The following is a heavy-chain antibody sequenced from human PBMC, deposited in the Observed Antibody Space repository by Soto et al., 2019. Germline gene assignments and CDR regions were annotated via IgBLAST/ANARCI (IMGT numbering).Heavy chain of an antibody. D-gene: IGHD2-2*01. CDR3: ARDGCSSTSCYHLSSSSLRYYYYGMDV. J-gene: IGHJ6*02. CDR1: GYTFTSYA. CDR2: INAGNGNT. Sequence: ASVKVYCKASGYTFTSYAMHWVRQAPGQRLEWMGWINAGNGNTKYSQKFQGRVTITRDTSASTAYMELSSLRSEDTAVYYCARDGCSSTSCYHLSSSSLRYYYYGMDVWGQGTTVTVSS. V-gene: IGHV1-3*01.